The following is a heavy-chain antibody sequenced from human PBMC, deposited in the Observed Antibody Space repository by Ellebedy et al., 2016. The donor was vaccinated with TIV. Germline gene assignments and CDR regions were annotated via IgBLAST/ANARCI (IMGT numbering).Heavy chain of an antibody. CDR3: ARGGVVVVAEYSNWFDP. D-gene: IGHD2-15*01. CDR1: GGSISSYY. Sequence: MPSETLSLTCTVSGGSISSYYWSWIRQPPGKGLEWIGYIDYSGSTNYNPSLKSRVTISVDTSKNQFSLKLSPVTAADTAVYYCARGGVVVVAEYSNWFDPWGQGTLVTVSS. J-gene: IGHJ5*02. CDR2: IDYSGST. V-gene: IGHV4-59*08.